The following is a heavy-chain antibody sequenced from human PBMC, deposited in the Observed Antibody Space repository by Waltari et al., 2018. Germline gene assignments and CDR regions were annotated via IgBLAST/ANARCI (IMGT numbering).Heavy chain of an antibody. D-gene: IGHD6-6*01. J-gene: IGHJ3*02. CDR2: IYYSGST. CDR1: GGSISSGGYY. Sequence: QVQLQESGPGLVKPSQTLSLTCTVSGGSISSGGYYWSWIRQPPGKGLEWIGYIYYSGSTYYNPSLKSRVTISVDTSKNQFSLKLSSVTAADTAVYDCARAEGGLVALKGAFDIWGQGTMVTVSS. CDR3: ARAEGGLVALKGAFDI. V-gene: IGHV4-31*03.